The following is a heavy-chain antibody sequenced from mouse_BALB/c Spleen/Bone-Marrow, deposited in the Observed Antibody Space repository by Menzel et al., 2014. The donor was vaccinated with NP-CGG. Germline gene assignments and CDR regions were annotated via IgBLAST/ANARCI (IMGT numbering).Heavy chain of an antibody. J-gene: IGHJ4*01. Sequence: EVQLQQSGAELVKPGASVKLSCTASGFNIKDTYMHWVKQRPEQGLEWIGRIDPANGNTKYDPKFQGKATITADTSSNTAYLQLSILTSEDTTVYYCARWDYYAMDYWGQGTSVTVSS. CDR3: ARWDYYAMDY. V-gene: IGHV14-3*02. CDR2: IDPANGNT. CDR1: GFNIKDTY.